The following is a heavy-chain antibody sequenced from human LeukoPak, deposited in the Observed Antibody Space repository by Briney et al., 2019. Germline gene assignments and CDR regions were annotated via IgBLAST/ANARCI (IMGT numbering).Heavy chain of an antibody. CDR2: INQDGSEK. V-gene: IGHV3-7*01. D-gene: IGHD5-24*01. CDR3: ARERDGRFFDY. Sequence: GGSLRLSCAASGFTFSSYSMNWVRQAPGKGLEWVANINQDGSEKYFVDSVKGRFTISRDNAKNSLHLQMNTLRAEDTAVYYCARERDGRFFDYWGQGTLVTVSS. CDR1: GFTFSSYS. J-gene: IGHJ4*02.